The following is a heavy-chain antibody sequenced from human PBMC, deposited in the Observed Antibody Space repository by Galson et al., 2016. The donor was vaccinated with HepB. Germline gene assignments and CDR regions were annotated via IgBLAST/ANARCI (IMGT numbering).Heavy chain of an antibody. J-gene: IGHJ4*02. CDR1: GYTFISYA. Sequence: SVKVSCKASGYTFISYAMNWVRQAPGQGLEWMGWINTNTGNPTYAQGFTGRFVFSLDTSVSTAYLQISGLKAEDTAVYYCARASWNDVWYFDYWGQGTLVTVSS. D-gene: IGHD1-1*01. V-gene: IGHV7-4-1*02. CDR3: ARASWNDVWYFDY. CDR2: INTNTGNP.